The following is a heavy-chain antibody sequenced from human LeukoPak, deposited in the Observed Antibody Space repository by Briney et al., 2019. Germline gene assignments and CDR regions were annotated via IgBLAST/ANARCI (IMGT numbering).Heavy chain of an antibody. D-gene: IGHD5/OR15-5a*01. Sequence: SETLSLTCTVSGGSVSSFYWSWVRQAAGEELEWIGRIQSSGSNNYNPSLKSRVTMSVDTSKKQFSLKLSSVTAADTAVYYCARGVSPLDYWGQGALVTVSS. CDR1: GGSVSSFY. CDR3: ARGVSPLDY. CDR2: IQSSGSN. V-gene: IGHV4-4*07. J-gene: IGHJ4*02.